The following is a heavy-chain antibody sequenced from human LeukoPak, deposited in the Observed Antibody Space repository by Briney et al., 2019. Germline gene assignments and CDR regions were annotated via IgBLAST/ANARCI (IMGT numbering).Heavy chain of an antibody. D-gene: IGHD2-2*02. V-gene: IGHV4-59*01. CDR2: IYYSGST. J-gene: IGHJ5*02. CDR3: AREYCSSTSCYTGEWFDP. CDR1: GGSISSYY. Sequence: SETLSLXCTVSGGSISSYYWSWIWQPPGKGLEWIGYIYYSGSTSYNPSLKSRVTISVDTSKNQFYLKLSSVTAADTAVYYCAREYCSSTSCYTGEWFDPWGQGTLVTVSS.